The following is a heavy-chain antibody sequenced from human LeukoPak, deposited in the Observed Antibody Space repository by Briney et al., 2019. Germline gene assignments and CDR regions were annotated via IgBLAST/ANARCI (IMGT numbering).Heavy chain of an antibody. J-gene: IGHJ4*02. D-gene: IGHD3-22*01. V-gene: IGHV4-59*11. CDR2: IYYSGST. Sequence: SETLSLTCTVSGGSISSHYCSWIRQPPGKGLEWIGYIYYSGSTNYNPSLKSRVTISVDASKNQFSLKLSSVTAADTAVYYCARGGYYDSSGYYLLGYFDYWGQGTLVTVSS. CDR1: GGSISSHY. CDR3: ARGGYYDSSGYYLLGYFDY.